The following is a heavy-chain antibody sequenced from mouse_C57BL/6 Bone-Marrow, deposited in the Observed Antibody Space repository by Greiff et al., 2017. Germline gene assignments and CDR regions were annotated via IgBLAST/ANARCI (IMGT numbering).Heavy chain of an antibody. CDR2: IDPEDGET. Sequence: EVQLQQSGAELVKPGASVKLSCTASGFNIKDYYIHWVKQRTEQGREWIGRIDPEDGETKYAPKFQDKATITADTSSNTAYLQLSSLTSEDTAVYYFTRSLIYYGTNYWGQGTTLTVSS. CDR1: GFNIKDYY. CDR3: TRSLIYYGTNY. D-gene: IGHD1-1*01. V-gene: IGHV14-2*01. J-gene: IGHJ2*01.